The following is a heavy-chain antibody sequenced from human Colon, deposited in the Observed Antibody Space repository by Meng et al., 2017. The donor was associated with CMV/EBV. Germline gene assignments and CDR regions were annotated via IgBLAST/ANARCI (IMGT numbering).Heavy chain of an antibody. CDR3: VRGSRGFDL. Sequence: VQLVGSGGDLVQPGGSLRLSCVVSGFTFSDYFMDWVRQAPGKGLEWVGRSGRKVDGYTTEYAASVKGRFRISRDASKDSLYLQMDSLKSEDTAVYYCVRGSRGFDLWGQGTMVTVSS. CDR2: SGRKVDGYTT. J-gene: IGHJ3*01. CDR1: GFTFSDYF. V-gene: IGHV3-72*01.